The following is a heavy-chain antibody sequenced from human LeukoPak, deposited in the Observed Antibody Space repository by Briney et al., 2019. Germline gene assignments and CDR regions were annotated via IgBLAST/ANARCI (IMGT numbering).Heavy chain of an antibody. CDR1: GYTFTGYY. D-gene: IGHD2-2*01. CDR2: ISPNSGGT. Sequence: GASVKVSCKASGYTFTGYYMHWVRQAPGQGLEWMGWISPNSGGTNYAQKFQGRVTMTRDTSISTASMELSRLRSDDTAAYYCARDGGYCSSTSCYAPEYYSYYGMDVWGQGTTVTVSS. CDR3: ARDGGYCSSTSCYAPEYYSYYGMDV. V-gene: IGHV1-2*02. J-gene: IGHJ6*02.